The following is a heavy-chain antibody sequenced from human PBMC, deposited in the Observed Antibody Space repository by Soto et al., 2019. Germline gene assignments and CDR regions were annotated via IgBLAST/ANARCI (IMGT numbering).Heavy chain of an antibody. CDR3: AKDRSVDDAFDI. D-gene: IGHD2-15*01. Sequence: QVQLVESGGGVVQPGRSLRLSCAASGFTFSSYGMHWVRQAPGKGLEWVAVISYDGSNKYYADSVKGRFTISRDNSKNTLYLQMNSLRAEDTAVYYCAKDRSVDDAFDIWGQGNPGHRLL. CDR2: ISYDGSNK. V-gene: IGHV3-30*18. J-gene: IGHJ3*02. CDR1: GFTFSSYG.